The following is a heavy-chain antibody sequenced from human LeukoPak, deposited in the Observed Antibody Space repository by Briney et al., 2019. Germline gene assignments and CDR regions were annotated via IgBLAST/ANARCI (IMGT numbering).Heavy chain of an antibody. D-gene: IGHD4/OR15-4a*01. CDR3: AYGGNAYYFDY. J-gene: IGHJ4*02. CDR2: ISSSGSTI. CDR1: GFTFSSYE. Sequence: GGSLRLSCAASGFTFSSYEMNWVRQAPGKGLEWVSYISSSGSTIYYADSVKGRFTISRDNAKNSLYLQMNSLRAEDTGVYYCAYGGNAYYFDYWGQGTLVTVSS. V-gene: IGHV3-48*03.